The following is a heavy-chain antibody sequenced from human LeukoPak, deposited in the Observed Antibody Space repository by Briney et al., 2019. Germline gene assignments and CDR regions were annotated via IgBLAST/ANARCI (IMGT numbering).Heavy chain of an antibody. Sequence: PSETLSLTCAVYGGSFSGYYWSWIRQPPGKGLEWIGEINHSGSTNYNPSLKSRVTISVDTSKNQFSLKLSSVTAADTAVYYCAVRDGYNFYYFDYWGQGTLVTVSS. D-gene: IGHD5-24*01. CDR2: INHSGST. J-gene: IGHJ4*02. V-gene: IGHV4-34*01. CDR1: GGSFSGYY. CDR3: AVRDGYNFYYFDY.